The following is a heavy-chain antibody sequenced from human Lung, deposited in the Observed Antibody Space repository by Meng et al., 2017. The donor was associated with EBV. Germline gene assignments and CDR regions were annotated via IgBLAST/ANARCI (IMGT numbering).Heavy chain of an antibody. Sequence: QLQLQESGPALVKPSETLSRTCTVSGGSISGSSDYWGWIRQPPGKGLEWIASIYYTGSTYYNPSLKSRVTISVDTSKNQFSLNLSSVTAADTAVYYCARRGRDRPFDYWGQGTLVTVSS. V-gene: IGHV4-39*01. CDR2: IYYTGST. J-gene: IGHJ4*02. D-gene: IGHD2-15*01. CDR3: ARRGRDRPFDY. CDR1: GGSISGSSDY.